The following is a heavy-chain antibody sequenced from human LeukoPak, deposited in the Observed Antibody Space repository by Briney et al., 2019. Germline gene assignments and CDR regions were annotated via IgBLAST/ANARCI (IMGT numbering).Heavy chain of an antibody. V-gene: IGHV3-23*01. Sequence: GGSLRLSCAASGFTFSSYALSWVRQAPGKGLEWVSAISGSGGSTYYADSVKGRFTISRDNSKNTLYLQMNSLRAEDTAVYYCVKDDYGDYPTYYYYGMDVWGQGTTVTVSS. CDR1: GFTFSSYA. D-gene: IGHD4-17*01. CDR2: ISGSGGST. J-gene: IGHJ6*02. CDR3: VKDDYGDYPTYYYYGMDV.